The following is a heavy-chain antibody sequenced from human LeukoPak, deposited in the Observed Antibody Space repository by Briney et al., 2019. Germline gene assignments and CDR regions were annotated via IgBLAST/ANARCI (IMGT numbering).Heavy chain of an antibody. CDR2: IYTSGST. J-gene: IGHJ4*02. Sequence: SETLSLTCTVSGGSISSYYWSWIRQPAGKGLEWIGRIYTSGSTNYNPSLKSRVTISLDTSKNQFSLKLSSVTAADTAVYYCAAPDSSGYYYLYWGQGTLVTVSS. CDR1: GGSISSYY. V-gene: IGHV4-4*07. CDR3: AAPDSSGYYYLY. D-gene: IGHD3-22*01.